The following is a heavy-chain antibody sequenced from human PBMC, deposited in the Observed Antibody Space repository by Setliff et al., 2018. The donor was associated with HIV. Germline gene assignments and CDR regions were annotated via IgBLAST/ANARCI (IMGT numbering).Heavy chain of an antibody. D-gene: IGHD5-12*01. CDR1: GYTFTDYF. Sequence: ASVKVSCKASGYTFTDYFIHWMRQAPGQGLEWMGRINPKSGVANYLKRFEGRVTMTSDTSTNTAHMELIRPRFDDTAVYYCARAHYLVAETRNWFDPWGQGTLVTVSS. V-gene: IGHV1-2*06. CDR3: ARAHYLVAETRNWFDP. CDR2: INPKSGVA. J-gene: IGHJ5*02.